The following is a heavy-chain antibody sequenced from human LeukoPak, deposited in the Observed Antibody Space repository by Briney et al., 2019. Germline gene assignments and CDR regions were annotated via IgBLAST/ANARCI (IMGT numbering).Heavy chain of an antibody. CDR1: GFTFSSYC. CDR3: ARGRGYCFGVDCYFAY. D-gene: IGHD2-15*01. CDR2: INSDGSST. V-gene: IGHV3-74*01. J-gene: IGHJ4*02. Sequence: PGESLTLSCEASGFTFSSYCMHWARQVPGKGLVWISRINSDGSSTNYAAFEKGRFTSSRDYVKTMLYLQMNSLRAVDTAVYDCARGRGYCFGVDCYFAYWGQGTLVTVSS.